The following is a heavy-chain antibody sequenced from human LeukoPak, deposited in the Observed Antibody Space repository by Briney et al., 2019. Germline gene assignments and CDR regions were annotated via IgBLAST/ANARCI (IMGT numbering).Heavy chain of an antibody. Sequence: GESLKIPCKGSGYSFTRHWIGWVRQMPGKGLEWMGIIYPGDSDTRYSPSFQGQVTISVDKSISTAYLQWSSLKASDTAMYYCARHPYSSGFDYWGQGTLVTVSS. D-gene: IGHD6-19*01. CDR1: GYSFTRHW. J-gene: IGHJ4*02. CDR3: ARHPYSSGFDY. CDR2: IYPGDSDT. V-gene: IGHV5-51*01.